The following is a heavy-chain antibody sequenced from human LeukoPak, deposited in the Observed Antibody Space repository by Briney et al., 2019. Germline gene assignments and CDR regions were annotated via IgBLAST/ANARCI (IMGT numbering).Heavy chain of an antibody. J-gene: IGHJ4*02. Sequence: GGSLRLSCAASGFTFDDYAMHWVRQAPGKGLEWVSGISWNSGSIRYADSVKGRFTISRDNAKNSLYLQMNSLRAEDTAFYYCAKDSNFGEILYYFDYWGQGTLVTVSS. CDR1: GFTFDDYA. CDR3: AKDSNFGEILYYFDY. V-gene: IGHV3-9*01. D-gene: IGHD3-10*01. CDR2: ISWNSGSI.